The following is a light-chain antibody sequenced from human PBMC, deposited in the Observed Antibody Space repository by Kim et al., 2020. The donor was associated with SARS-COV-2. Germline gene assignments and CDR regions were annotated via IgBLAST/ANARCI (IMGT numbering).Light chain of an antibody. V-gene: IGLV1-40*01. CDR1: RSNIGTDYD. Sequence: QRGTISSTGSRSNIGTDYDVRWYQQLPGTAPKLLIYGNSNRPSGVPDRFSGSKSGTSASLAIAGLQAEYEADYYCQSYDSSLSGSVFGGGTKVTVL. CDR2: GNS. CDR3: QSYDSSLSGSV. J-gene: IGLJ3*02.